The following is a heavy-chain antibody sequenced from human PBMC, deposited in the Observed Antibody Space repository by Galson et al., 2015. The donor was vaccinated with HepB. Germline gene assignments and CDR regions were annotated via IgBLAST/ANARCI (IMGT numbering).Heavy chain of an antibody. CDR1: GGSISNCNW. Sequence: ETLSLTCAVSGGSISNCNWWNWVRQSPGKGLEWIGEIFHSGITNYNPSLKSRVTMSVDTSKNQISLKLSSVTAADTAIYYCARDWIRDGASYYFDYWGQGTLVTVSS. CDR2: IFHSGIT. D-gene: IGHD5-24*01. J-gene: IGHJ4*02. CDR3: ARDWIRDGASYYFDY. V-gene: IGHV4-4*02.